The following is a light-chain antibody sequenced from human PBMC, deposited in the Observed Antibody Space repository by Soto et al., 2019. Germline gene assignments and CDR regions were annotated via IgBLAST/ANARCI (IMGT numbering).Light chain of an antibody. J-gene: IGLJ1*01. CDR2: EVS. V-gene: IGLV2-14*01. Sequence: QSALTQPASVSGSPGQSITISCTGTSSDIGGYDYVSWYQQHPGKVPKLMIFEVSNRPSWVSYRFSGSKSGNTASLTISGLQAEDEAAYYCSSYTGSSTLYVFGTGTKLTVL. CDR3: SSYTGSSTLYV. CDR1: SSDIGGYDY.